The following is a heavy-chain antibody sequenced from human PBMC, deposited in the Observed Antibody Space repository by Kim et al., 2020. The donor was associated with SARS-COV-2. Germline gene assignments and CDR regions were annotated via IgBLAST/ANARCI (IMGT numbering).Heavy chain of an antibody. Sequence: GESLKISCEGYGFYFSNYWIAWVRQMPGKGLEWMGMIYAGDSQTRYSPSFQGQVTISVDKSIGTAYLQWSSLQASDTAKYYCARPRDSTSWYGMDVWGQGTTVTVSS. CDR3: ARPRDSTSWYGMDV. CDR2: IYAGDSQT. CDR1: GFYFSNYW. J-gene: IGHJ6*02. D-gene: IGHD6-13*01. V-gene: IGHV5-51*01.